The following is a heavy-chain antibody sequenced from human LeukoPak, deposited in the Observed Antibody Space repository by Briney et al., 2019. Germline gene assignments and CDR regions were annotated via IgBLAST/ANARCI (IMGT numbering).Heavy chain of an antibody. V-gene: IGHV1-2*06. Sequence: ASVKVSCKASGYTFTGYYMHWVRQAPGQGLEWMGRISPNSGGTNYAQKFQGRVTMTRDTSISTAYMELSRLRSDDTAVYYCARDPLRTVSFDYWGQGTLVTVSS. J-gene: IGHJ4*02. D-gene: IGHD3/OR15-3a*01. CDR2: ISPNSGGT. CDR3: ARDPLRTVSFDY. CDR1: GYTFTGYY.